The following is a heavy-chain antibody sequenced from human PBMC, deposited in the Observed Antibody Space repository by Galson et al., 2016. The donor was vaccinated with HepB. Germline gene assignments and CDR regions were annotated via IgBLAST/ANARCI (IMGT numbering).Heavy chain of an antibody. D-gene: IGHD3-16*01. CDR3: GKQGGVDY. CDR1: GFSFSNSC. J-gene: IGHJ4*02. V-gene: IGHV3-23*05. Sequence: SLRLSCAASGFSFSNSCMSWVRQAPGRGLEWVSGITSSGNATHYADSVKGRFTISRDNSKKSLYLYMNNLTAGDTAIYYCGKQGGVDYWGQGALVTVSS. CDR2: ITSSGNAT.